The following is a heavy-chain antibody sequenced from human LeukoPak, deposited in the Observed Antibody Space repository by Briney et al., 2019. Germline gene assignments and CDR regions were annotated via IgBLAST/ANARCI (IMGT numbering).Heavy chain of an antibody. V-gene: IGHV3-21*01. CDR3: ARDRGGGAFDI. CDR1: GFTFSSYS. Sequence: KSGGSLRLSCAASGFTFSSYSMNWVRQAPGKGLEWVSSISSSSSYIYHADSVKGRFTISRDNAKNSLYLQMNSLRAEDTAVYYCARDRGGGAFDIWGQGTMVTVSS. D-gene: IGHD3-16*01. CDR2: ISSSSSYI. J-gene: IGHJ3*02.